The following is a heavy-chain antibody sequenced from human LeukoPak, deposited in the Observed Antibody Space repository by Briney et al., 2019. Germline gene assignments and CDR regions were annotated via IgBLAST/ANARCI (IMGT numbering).Heavy chain of an antibody. CDR2: ISYDGSNK. D-gene: IGHD1-26*01. Sequence: PGGSLRLSCAAYGFTFSIYAMHWVRQAPGKGLEWVAVISYDGSNKYYADSVKGRFTISRDNSKNTLYLQMNSLRAEDTAVYYCAREWGYYGLDVWGQGTTVTVSS. J-gene: IGHJ6*02. CDR3: AREWGYYGLDV. V-gene: IGHV3-30-3*01. CDR1: GFTFSIYA.